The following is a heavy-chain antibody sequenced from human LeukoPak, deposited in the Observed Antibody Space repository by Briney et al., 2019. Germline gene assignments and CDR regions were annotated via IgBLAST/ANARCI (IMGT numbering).Heavy chain of an antibody. D-gene: IGHD3-3*01. CDR1: GGSFSGYY. Sequence: SETLSLTCAVYGGSFSGYYLSWIRQPPGKGLEWIGEINHSGSTNHNPSLKSRVTISVDTSKNQFSLELSSVTAADTAVYYCARRPLLSITIFGVANNWFDPWGQGTLVTVSS. CDR3: ARRPLLSITIFGVANNWFDP. J-gene: IGHJ5*02. CDR2: INHSGST. V-gene: IGHV4-34*01.